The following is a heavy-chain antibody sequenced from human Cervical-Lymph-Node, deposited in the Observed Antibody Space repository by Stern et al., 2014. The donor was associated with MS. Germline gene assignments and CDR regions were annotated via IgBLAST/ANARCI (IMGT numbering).Heavy chain of an antibody. J-gene: IGHJ6*02. CDR1: GASIRDHY. CDR3: ARGAGTRNGLSYYHAMDV. Sequence: QVQLQESGPRLLKPSETLSLTCTVSGASIRDHYWSWIRQPPGKGLELVAYKYYSGTTTANPSLQRRVSTSEDTSKNQFSLSLTSVAAADTAVYYCARGAGTRNGLSYYHAMDVWGQGTTVTVSS. CDR2: KYYSGTT. D-gene: IGHD2-8*01. V-gene: IGHV4-59*11.